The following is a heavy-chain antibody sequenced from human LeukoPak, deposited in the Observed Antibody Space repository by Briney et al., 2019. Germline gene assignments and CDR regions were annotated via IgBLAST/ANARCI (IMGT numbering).Heavy chain of an antibody. V-gene: IGHV3-7*01. CDR2: IKQDGSDK. CDR3: AREEGGYFDS. CDR1: GFTFKTYW. J-gene: IGHJ4*02. Sequence: GGSLRLSCAASGFTFKTYWMSWDRQPPGKGLEWVANIKQDGSDKYYVDSVKGRFTISRDNAKNSLFLQINSLRIDDTAVYYCAREEGGYFDSWGQGTLVTVSS. D-gene: IGHD1-26*01.